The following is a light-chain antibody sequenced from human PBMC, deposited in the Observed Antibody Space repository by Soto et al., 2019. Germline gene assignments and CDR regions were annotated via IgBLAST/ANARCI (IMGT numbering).Light chain of an antibody. V-gene: IGLV1-40*01. Sequence: QSVLTQPPSVSGAPGQRVTISCTGSSSNIGAGYDVHWYQQLPGTAPKLLIYGNSNRPSGVPDRFSGSKSGTSASLAITGLQAEDEAESYCHSYDSSLSGWVFGGGTKLTVL. J-gene: IGLJ3*02. CDR3: HSYDSSLSGWV. CDR2: GNS. CDR1: SSNIGAGYD.